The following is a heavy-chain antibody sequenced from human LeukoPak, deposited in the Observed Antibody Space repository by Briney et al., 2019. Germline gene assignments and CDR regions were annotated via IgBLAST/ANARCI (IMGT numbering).Heavy chain of an antibody. J-gene: IGHJ1*01. D-gene: IGHD2-21*01. CDR3: VTLCTADCHSDFHP. V-gene: IGHV1-2*02. CDR2: INPNSGDT. CDR1: GYTFTGYY. Sequence: ASVKVSCRASGYTFTGYYIHWVRQAPGQGLEWMGWINPNSGDTNYAQKFQGRVTMTRDTSISTAYMELSSLRSDDTAIYYCVTLCTADCHSDFHPWAQGTLVTVSS.